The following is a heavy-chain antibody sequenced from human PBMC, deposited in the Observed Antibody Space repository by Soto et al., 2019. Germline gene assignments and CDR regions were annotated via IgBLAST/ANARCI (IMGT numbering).Heavy chain of an antibody. V-gene: IGHV3-23*01. J-gene: IGHJ4*02. Sequence: GGSLRLSGAASGFTFSSFGMTWVSQGRGKGLEWVSAISGSGSDTNYADSVQGRFTISRDNAKNTLYLQMHSLRAEDTAVYYCAKYLLVATSSMFDCWGQATLVIVSS. CDR1: GFTFSSFG. D-gene: IGHD5-12*01. CDR2: ISGSGSDT. CDR3: AKYLLVATSSMFDC.